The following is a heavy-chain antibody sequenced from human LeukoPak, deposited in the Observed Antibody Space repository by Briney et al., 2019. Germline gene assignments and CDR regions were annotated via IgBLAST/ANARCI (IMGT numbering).Heavy chain of an antibody. CDR3: ARRGYCSGGSCLSAAFDI. D-gene: IGHD2-15*01. V-gene: IGHV5-51*01. CDR1: GYSFTTYW. Sequence: GESLKISCKGSGYSFTTYWIGWVRQMPGKGLEWMGIIYPGDSDIRYSPSFQGQVTISADKSITTAYLQWSSLKASVTAMYYCARRGYCSGGSCLSAAFDIWGQGTMVTVSS. J-gene: IGHJ3*02. CDR2: IYPGDSDI.